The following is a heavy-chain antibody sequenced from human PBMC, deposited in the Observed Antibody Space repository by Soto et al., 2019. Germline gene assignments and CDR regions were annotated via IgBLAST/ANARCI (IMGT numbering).Heavy chain of an antibody. CDR3: ARLYCRGCSCYHHRRAYGMDV. D-gene: IGHD2-15*01. V-gene: IGHV1-69*12. CDR1: GGTFSSYA. Sequence: VQLVQSGADVQKPGSSVKVSCKASGGTFSSYAISWVRQAPGQGLEWVGGIIPIFGSANYAQKFPGRVTIPAYESKSRAYMELSSLRSEDTAVYYCARLYCRGCSCYHHRRAYGMDVWGQGTTVTVSS. CDR2: IIPIFGSA. J-gene: IGHJ6*02.